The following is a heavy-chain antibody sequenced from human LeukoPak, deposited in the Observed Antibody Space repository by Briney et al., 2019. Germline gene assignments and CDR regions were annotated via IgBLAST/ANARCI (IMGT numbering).Heavy chain of an antibody. D-gene: IGHD1-26*01. CDR3: AKASILGAVSLRGYDY. J-gene: IGHJ4*02. CDR1: GFTFSSYG. V-gene: IGHV3-23*01. CDR2: ISSSGGST. Sequence: SGGSLRLSCAASGFTFSSYGMSWVRQAPGKGLEWVSGISSSGGSTFHADSVKGRFTISRDNSKNTVFLQLSSLRAEDTAIYYCAKASILGAVSLRGYDYWGEGAVVTVSS.